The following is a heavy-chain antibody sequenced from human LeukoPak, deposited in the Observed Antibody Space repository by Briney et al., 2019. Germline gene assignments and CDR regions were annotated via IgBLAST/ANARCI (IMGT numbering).Heavy chain of an antibody. CDR1: GFTFSSYS. D-gene: IGHD6-19*01. Sequence: GGSLRLSCAASGFTFSSYSMNWVRQAPGKGLEWVSYISSSSSTIYYADSVKGRFTISRDNAKNSLYLQMNSLRAEDTAVYYCARERGWASGWANDAFDIWGQGTMVTVSS. CDR2: ISSSSSTI. CDR3: ARERGWASGWANDAFDI. J-gene: IGHJ3*02. V-gene: IGHV3-48*04.